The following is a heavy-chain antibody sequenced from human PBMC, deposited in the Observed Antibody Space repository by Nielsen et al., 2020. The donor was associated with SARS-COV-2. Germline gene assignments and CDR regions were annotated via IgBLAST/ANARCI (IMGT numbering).Heavy chain of an antibody. J-gene: IGHJ4*02. D-gene: IGHD3-10*01. CDR3: ARDAGTNFDY. CDR1: GFTFSSYS. Sequence: GASLKISCAASGFTFSSYSMNWVRQAPGKGLEWVSYISSSSSTIYYADSVKGRFTISRDNAKNSLYLQMNSLRAEDTAVYYCARDAGTNFDYWGQGTLVTVSS. CDR2: ISSSSSTI. V-gene: IGHV3-48*01.